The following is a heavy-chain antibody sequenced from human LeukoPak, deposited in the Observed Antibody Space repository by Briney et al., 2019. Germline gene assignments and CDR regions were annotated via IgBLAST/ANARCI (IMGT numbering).Heavy chain of an antibody. CDR1: GYSISSGYY. D-gene: IGHD3-22*01. J-gene: IGHJ4*02. CDR3: ARTYYYDSSGYYGFDY. CDR2: IYFSGNT. V-gene: IGHV4-38-2*02. Sequence: PSETLSLTCTVSGYSISSGYYWGWIRQPPGKGLEWIGNIYFSGNTYYNPSLKSRVTISLDTSKNQFSLKLSSVTAADTAVYYCARTYYYDSSGYYGFDYWGQGTLVTVSS.